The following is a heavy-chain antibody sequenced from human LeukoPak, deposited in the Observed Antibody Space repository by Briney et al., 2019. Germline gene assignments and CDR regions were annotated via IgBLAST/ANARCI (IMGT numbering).Heavy chain of an antibody. CDR3: AREVDYCSSTSCYTEEEPEYFQH. J-gene: IGHJ1*01. CDR1: GYTFTSYG. Sequence: ASVKVSCKASGYTFTSYGISWVRQAPGQGLEWMGWISAYNGNTNYAQKLQGRVTMTTDTSTSTAYMALRSLRSDDTAVYYCAREVDYCSSTSCYTEEEPEYFQHWGQGTLVTVSS. D-gene: IGHD2-2*02. CDR2: ISAYNGNT. V-gene: IGHV1-18*01.